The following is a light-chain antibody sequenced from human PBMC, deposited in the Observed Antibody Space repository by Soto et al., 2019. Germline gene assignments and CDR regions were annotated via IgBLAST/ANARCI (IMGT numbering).Light chain of an antibody. CDR1: SSDVGGYND. Sequence: QSALTQPASVSGSPGQSITISCTGTSSDVGGYNDVSWYQQHPGKAPKLMIYDVSNRPSGVSNRFAGSKSGNTASLTISGLQAEDEADYYCCSYTSSSPHVVFGGGTKLTVL. CDR3: CSYTSSSPHVV. CDR2: DVS. J-gene: IGLJ2*01. V-gene: IGLV2-14*01.